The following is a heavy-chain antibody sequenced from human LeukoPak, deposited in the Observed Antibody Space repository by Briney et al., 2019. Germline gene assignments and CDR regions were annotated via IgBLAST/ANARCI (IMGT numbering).Heavy chain of an antibody. J-gene: IGHJ4*02. V-gene: IGHV1-2*02. CDR2: INPNNGDT. CDR1: GYTLTDHY. CDR3: ARDWRGSYFPDF. D-gene: IGHD1-26*01. Sequence: ASVKVSCKASGYTLTDHYMHWVRQAPGQGLEWMGWINPNNGDTNYAQKFQGRVTMTRDTSISTAYMELSRLTSDDTAIYYCARDWRGSYFPDFWGQGTLVTVSS.